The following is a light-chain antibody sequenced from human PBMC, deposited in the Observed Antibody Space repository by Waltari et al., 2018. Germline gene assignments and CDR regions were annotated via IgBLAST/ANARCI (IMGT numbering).Light chain of an antibody. CDR3: CSSVGSSSFVV. CDR2: QVS. V-gene: IGLV2-23*02. CDR1: SSDIGRYYL. Sequence: QSALTQPASVSGSPGQSITISCTGTSSDIGRYYLVSWYQKHPGKAPKLIIYQVSNRPSGGSDGFSGSKPGNTASLTFSGLQAEDEADYSCCSSVGSSSFVVFGGGTKLTVL. J-gene: IGLJ2*01.